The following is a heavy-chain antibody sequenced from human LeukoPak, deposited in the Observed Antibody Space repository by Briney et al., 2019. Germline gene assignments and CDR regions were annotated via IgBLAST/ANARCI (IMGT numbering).Heavy chain of an antibody. D-gene: IGHD5-24*01. V-gene: IGHV4-31*03. CDR2: IYYSGST. Sequence: SETLSLTCTVSGGSISSGGYYWSWIRQHPGKGLEWIGYIYYSGSTYYNPSLKSRVTISVDTSKNQFSLKLSSVTAADTAVYYCARVRRDGYKLDYWGQGTLVTVSS. J-gene: IGHJ4*02. CDR1: GGSISSGGYY. CDR3: ARVRRDGYKLDY.